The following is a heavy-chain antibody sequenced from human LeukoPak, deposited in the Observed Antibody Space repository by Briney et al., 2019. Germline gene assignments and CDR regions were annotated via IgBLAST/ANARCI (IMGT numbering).Heavy chain of an antibody. CDR1: GFTFSSYS. J-gene: IGHJ4*02. CDR2: ISSSSSYI. D-gene: IGHD3-22*01. CDR3: AKVRGRYYDSSGYKNY. Sequence: GGSLRLSCAASGFTFSSYSMNWVRQAPGKGLEWVSSISSSSSYIYYADSVKGRFTISRDNAKNSLYLQMNSLRAEDTAVYYCAKVRGRYYDSSGYKNYWGQGTLVTVSS. V-gene: IGHV3-21*01.